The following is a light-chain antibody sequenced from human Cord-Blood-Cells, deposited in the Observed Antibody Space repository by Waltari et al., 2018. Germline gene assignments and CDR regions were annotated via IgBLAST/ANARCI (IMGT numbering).Light chain of an antibody. Sequence: EIVLTQSPGPLSLSPGERATPPVRAGQSVSSSYLAWYQQKHGQAPRLLIYGASSRATGIPDRFSGSGSGTDFTLTISRLEPEDFAVYYCQHYGSSPYSFGQGTKLEIK. CDR3: QHYGSSPYS. CDR1: QSVSSSY. CDR2: GAS. J-gene: IGKJ2*03. V-gene: IGKV3-20*01.